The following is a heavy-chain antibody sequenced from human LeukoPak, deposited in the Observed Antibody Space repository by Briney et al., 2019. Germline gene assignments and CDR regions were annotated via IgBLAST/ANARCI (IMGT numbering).Heavy chain of an antibody. Sequence: GGSLRLSCAASGYTFSIYAIHWVRQAPGKGLEWVSIMSYDGSNKYYADSVKGRFTISRDNSKNMLFLQMNSLRAEDTAVYYCAKHPGDFTGIVNYYYMDVWGKGTTVTVSS. J-gene: IGHJ6*03. CDR1: GYTFSIYA. D-gene: IGHD1-26*01. CDR3: AKHPGDFTGIVNYYYMDV. CDR2: MSYDGSNK. V-gene: IGHV3-30*18.